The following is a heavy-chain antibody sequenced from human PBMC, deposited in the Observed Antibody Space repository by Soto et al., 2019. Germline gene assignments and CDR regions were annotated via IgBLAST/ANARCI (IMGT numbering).Heavy chain of an antibody. Sequence: PGGSLRLSCAASGFTFSRYWMTWVRQAPRKGLEWVSYIRSSDGYTNYAESVKGRFTISRDDATSSLFLEMNSLRVEDTAVYYCARDSVVFSYKFDLWGQGTLVTVSS. CDR3: ARDSVVFSYKFDL. V-gene: IGHV3-21*06. D-gene: IGHD1-1*01. CDR2: IRSSDGYT. CDR1: GFTFSRYW. J-gene: IGHJ4*02.